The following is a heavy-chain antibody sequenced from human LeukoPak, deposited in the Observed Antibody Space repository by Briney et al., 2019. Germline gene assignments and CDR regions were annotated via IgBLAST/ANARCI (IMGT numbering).Heavy chain of an antibody. Sequence: SETLSLTCAVYGGSFSGYYWSWIRQPPGKGLEWIGEINHSGSTNYNPSLKSRVTISVDTSKNQFSLKLSSVTAADTAVYYCARGGLKLLWFGESHQYYYMDVWGKGTTVTISS. D-gene: IGHD3-10*01. CDR1: GGSFSGYY. V-gene: IGHV4-34*01. J-gene: IGHJ6*03. CDR2: INHSGST. CDR3: ARGGLKLLWFGESHQYYYMDV.